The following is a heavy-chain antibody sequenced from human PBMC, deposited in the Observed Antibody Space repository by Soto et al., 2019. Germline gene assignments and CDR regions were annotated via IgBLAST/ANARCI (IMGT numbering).Heavy chain of an antibody. CDR1: GYTFTSYY. J-gene: IGHJ6*02. Sequence: ASVKVSCKASGYTFTSYYMHWVRQAPGQGLEWMGIINPSGGSTSYAQKFQGRVTMTRDTSTSTVYMELSSPRSEDTAVYYCARDVQVDTAMEYYYYYGMDVWGQGTTVTVSS. CDR2: INPSGGST. D-gene: IGHD5-18*01. V-gene: IGHV1-46*01. CDR3: ARDVQVDTAMEYYYYYGMDV.